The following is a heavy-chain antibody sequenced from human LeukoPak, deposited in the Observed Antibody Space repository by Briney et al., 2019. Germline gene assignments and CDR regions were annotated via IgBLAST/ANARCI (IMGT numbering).Heavy chain of an antibody. CDR1: GYTFTGYY. Sequence: ASVKVSCKASGYTFTGYYMHWVRQAPGQGLEWMGWINPNSGGTNYAQKFQGRVTMTRDTSISTAYMELSRLRSDDTAVYYCASEVLVCSGGSCFDYWGQGTLVTASS. CDR2: INPNSGGT. J-gene: IGHJ4*02. V-gene: IGHV1-2*02. CDR3: ASEVLVCSGGSCFDY. D-gene: IGHD2-15*01.